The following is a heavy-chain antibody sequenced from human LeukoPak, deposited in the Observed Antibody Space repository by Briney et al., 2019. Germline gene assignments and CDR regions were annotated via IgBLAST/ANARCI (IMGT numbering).Heavy chain of an antibody. CDR1: GYTFSTYD. V-gene: IGHV1-8*01. J-gene: IGHJ4*02. Sequence: ASVRVSCRASGYTFSTYDINWVRQAPGQGREWMGCANPNRGNTDYAQKFQGRVTMTWNSSISTAYMELSSLKSEDTAVYYCARGPYDSWSGYDLRYWGQGTLVTVSS. D-gene: IGHD3-3*01. CDR2: ANPNRGNT. CDR3: ARGPYDSWSGYDLRY.